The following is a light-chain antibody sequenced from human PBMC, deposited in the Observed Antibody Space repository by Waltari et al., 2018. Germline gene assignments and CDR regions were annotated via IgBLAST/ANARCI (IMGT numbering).Light chain of an antibody. CDR2: DAS. CDR1: QSVSSY. CDR3: QQRSNWLT. V-gene: IGKV3-11*01. Sequence: EIVLTQSPATLSLSPGERATLSCRASQSVSSYLAWYQQKPGQAPRLLLYDASNRATGIPARFSGSGSGTNFTLTIRSLEPEDFAVYYCQQRSNWLTFGGGTKVEIK. J-gene: IGKJ4*01.